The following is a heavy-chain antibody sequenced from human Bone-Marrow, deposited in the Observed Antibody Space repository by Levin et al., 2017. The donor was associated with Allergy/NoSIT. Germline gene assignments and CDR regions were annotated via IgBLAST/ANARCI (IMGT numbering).Heavy chain of an antibody. CDR2: VSQRGNV. V-gene: IGHV4-4*02. CDR3: AREKQYQLPLYYYYYYIDV. Sequence: LSQTLSLTCDVSGDSMTSNDWWTWVRRPPGKGLEWIGAVSQRGNVNYNPSLKNRVTISVDKSRTQFSLSLTSVTAADTAVYYCAREKQYQLPLYYYYYYIDVWGRGTTVTVSS. J-gene: IGHJ6*03. D-gene: IGHD2-2*01. CDR1: GDSMTSNDW.